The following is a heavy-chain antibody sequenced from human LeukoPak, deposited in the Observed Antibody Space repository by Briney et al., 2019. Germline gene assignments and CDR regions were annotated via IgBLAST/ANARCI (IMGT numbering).Heavy chain of an antibody. CDR1: GGSFSGYY. J-gene: IGHJ4*02. CDR3: ARGPFSQDPTAMAEGDY. CDR2: INHSGST. Sequence: SEALSLTCPVYGGSFSGYYWSWIRQPPGKWLEWIGEINHSGSTNYNPSLKSRVTISVDTSKNQFSLKLSSVTAADTAVYYCARGPFSQDPTAMAEGDYWGQGTLVTVSS. V-gene: IGHV4-34*01. D-gene: IGHD5-18*01.